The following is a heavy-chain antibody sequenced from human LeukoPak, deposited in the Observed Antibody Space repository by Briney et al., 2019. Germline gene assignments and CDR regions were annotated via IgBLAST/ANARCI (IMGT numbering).Heavy chain of an antibody. V-gene: IGHV4-59*08. CDR3: ASESGSYYPNYFDY. CDR2: IYYSGST. J-gene: IGHJ4*02. CDR1: GGSISSYY. D-gene: IGHD1-26*01. Sequence: SETLSLTCTVSGGSISSYYWSWIRQPPGKGLEWIGYIYYSGSTNYNPSLKSRVTISVDTSKNQFSLKLSSVTAADTAVYYCASESGSYYPNYFDYWGQGTLVTVSS.